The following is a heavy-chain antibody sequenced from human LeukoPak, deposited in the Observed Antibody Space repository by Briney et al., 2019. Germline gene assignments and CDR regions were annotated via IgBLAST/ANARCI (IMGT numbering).Heavy chain of an antibody. J-gene: IGHJ5*02. CDR2: IHSSGYT. D-gene: IGHD1-26*01. Sequence: SETLSFTCTVSGGSISSYYWSWIRQPPGQGLEWIAYIHSSGYTNYNPSLKSLVTISVDTSKNQFSLKVTSVTAADTAVYYCAKRQGPNSGSYDYFDPWGQGTLVTASS. CDR3: AKRQGPNSGSYDYFDP. V-gene: IGHV4-4*09. CDR1: GGSISSYY.